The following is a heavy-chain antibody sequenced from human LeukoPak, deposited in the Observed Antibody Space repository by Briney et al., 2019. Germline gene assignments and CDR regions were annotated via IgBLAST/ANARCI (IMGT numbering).Heavy chain of an antibody. CDR2: IYHSGSA. D-gene: IGHD2-2*02. CDR1: GYSITSGYN. V-gene: IGHV4-38-2*02. CDR3: VMYCSSTTCYTRAVDY. Sequence: SETLSLTCTVSGYSITSGYNWACIRQPPGKVPEWIGSIYHSGSAYYNPSLKSRVTISVDTSKNQFSLKLSSVTAADTAVYYCVMYCSSTTCYTRAVDYWGQGTLVTVSS. J-gene: IGHJ4*02.